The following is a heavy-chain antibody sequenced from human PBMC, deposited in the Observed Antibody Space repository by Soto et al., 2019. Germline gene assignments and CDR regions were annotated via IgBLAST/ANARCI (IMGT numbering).Heavy chain of an antibody. CDR3: AKHGERHYYYDSSGYYGEFDY. CDR2: IKQDGSEK. CDR1: GFTFSSDW. J-gene: IGHJ4*02. Sequence: GGSLRLSCEGSGFTFSSDWMSWVRQTPGKGLEWVANIKQDGSEKYYADSVKGRFTISRDNSKNTLYLQMNSLRAEDTAVYYCAKHGERHYYYDSSGYYGEFDYWGQGTLVTVSS. V-gene: IGHV3-7*03. D-gene: IGHD3-22*01.